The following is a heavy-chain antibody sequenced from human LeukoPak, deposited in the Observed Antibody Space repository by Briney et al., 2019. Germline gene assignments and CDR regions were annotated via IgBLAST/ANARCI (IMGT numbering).Heavy chain of an antibody. J-gene: IGHJ4*02. CDR1: GFTFSSYA. D-gene: IGHD6-13*01. CDR2: ISGSGGST. Sequence: GGSLRLSCAASGFTFSSYAMSWVRQAPGKGLEWVSDISGSGGSTYYADSVKGRFTISRDNSKNTLYLQMNSLRAEDTAVYYCAKDRGSYSSSPTGYWGQGTLVTVSS. V-gene: IGHV3-23*01. CDR3: AKDRGSYSSSPTGY.